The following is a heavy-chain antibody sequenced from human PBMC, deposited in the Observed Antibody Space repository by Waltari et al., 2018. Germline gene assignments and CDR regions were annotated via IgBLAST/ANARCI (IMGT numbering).Heavy chain of an antibody. Sequence: QVQLQQSGPGLVKPSQTLSLTCAISGDSVSSNSAAWNWIRQSPSRGLEWLGRTYYRSKWYNYYAVSVKSRITINPDTSKNQFSLQLNSVTPEDTAVYYCARSGGDQLLSVGHDAFDIWGQGTMVTVSS. CDR1: GDSVSSNSAA. V-gene: IGHV6-1*01. J-gene: IGHJ3*02. CDR3: ARSGGDQLLSVGHDAFDI. CDR2: TYYRSKWYN. D-gene: IGHD2-2*01.